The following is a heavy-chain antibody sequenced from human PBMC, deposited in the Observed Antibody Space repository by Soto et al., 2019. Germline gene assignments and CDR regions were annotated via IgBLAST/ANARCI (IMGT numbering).Heavy chain of an antibody. CDR3: ATSATDYSRFAS. J-gene: IGHJ4*02. V-gene: IGHV1-3*01. CDR1: GYTFTRNA. D-gene: IGHD3-9*01. Sequence: ASVKVSCKASGYTFTRNAIHWVRQAPGQRLEWIGKIDAGNGNTKYSQKFQGRVTITRDTSASAAYMELSTLGSEDTSIYYCATSATDYSRFASWGQGTLVTVSS. CDR2: IDAGNGNT.